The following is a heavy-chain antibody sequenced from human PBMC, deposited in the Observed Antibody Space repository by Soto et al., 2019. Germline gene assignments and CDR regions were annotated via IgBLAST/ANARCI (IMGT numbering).Heavy chain of an antibody. V-gene: IGHV5-51*01. CDR1: VDSFTNYW. D-gene: IGHD6-13*01. CDR2: IYPGDSDT. CDR3: ARHRGLGYRSTWDYYYAMNV. Sequence: GEALKISCKASVDSFTNYWFSWVRQMPGKGLEWMGIIYPGDSDTRYSPSLQGQVTISADKSTTIAYLQWSSLRASDTAMYYCARHRGLGYRSTWDYYYAMNVWGQGTTVTVSS. J-gene: IGHJ6*02.